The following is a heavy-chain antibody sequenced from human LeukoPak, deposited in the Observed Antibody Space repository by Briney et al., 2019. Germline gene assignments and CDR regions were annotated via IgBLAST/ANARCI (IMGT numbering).Heavy chain of an antibody. CDR2: INSDGSST. J-gene: IGHJ6*03. CDR3: AGGPYCSSTSCYYYYYYYYMDV. Sequence: GGSLRLSCAASGFTISSYWMHWVRQAPGKGLVWVSRINSDGSSTSYADSVKGRFTISRDNAKNTLYLQMNSLRAEDTAVYYCAGGPYCSSTSCYYYYYYYYMDVWGKGTTVTVSS. D-gene: IGHD2-2*01. CDR1: GFTISSYW. V-gene: IGHV3-74*01.